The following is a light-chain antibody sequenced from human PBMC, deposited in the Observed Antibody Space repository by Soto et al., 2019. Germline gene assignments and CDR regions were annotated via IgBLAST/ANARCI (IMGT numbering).Light chain of an antibody. CDR2: AAS. V-gene: IGKV1-6*01. CDR1: QAIRNE. Sequence: AIQMTQSPSSLSASVGDRVIITCRASQAIRNELRWYQQKPGKAPELLIHAASTLQTGVPSRVSGGGSGTDFTLTISGLQPEDFATYYCLQDHDYPRTFGQGSKVEIK. CDR3: LQDHDYPRT. J-gene: IGKJ1*01.